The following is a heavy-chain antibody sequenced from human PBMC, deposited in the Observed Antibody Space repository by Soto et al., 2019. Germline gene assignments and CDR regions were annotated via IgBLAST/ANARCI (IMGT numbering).Heavy chain of an antibody. J-gene: IGHJ4*02. Sequence: PSPTLSLTCAISGDSVSSNSAAWNWIRQSPSRGLEWLGRTYYRSKWYSDYAVSVKGRITINADTSKNHFSLQLNSVTPEDTAVYYCAKDRARVYDYWGQGTLVTVSS. CDR3: AKDRARVYDY. CDR2: TYYRSKWYS. D-gene: IGHD2-8*01. V-gene: IGHV6-1*01. CDR1: GDSVSSNSAA.